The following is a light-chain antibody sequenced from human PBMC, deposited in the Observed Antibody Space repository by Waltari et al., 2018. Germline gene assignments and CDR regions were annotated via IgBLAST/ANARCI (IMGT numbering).Light chain of an antibody. CDR3: CSFAGYGIYV. CDR1: ADNVDILYL. CDR2: DIT. Sequence: QPALTQPASVSGSLGQSITISCSETADNVDILYLVSWSQRHPGRAPRLLIYDITQRPSGISDRFSGSKSGKTASLTISGLQAEDEADYYCCSFAGYGIYVFGSGTHVTVL. V-gene: IGLV2-23*02. J-gene: IGLJ1*01.